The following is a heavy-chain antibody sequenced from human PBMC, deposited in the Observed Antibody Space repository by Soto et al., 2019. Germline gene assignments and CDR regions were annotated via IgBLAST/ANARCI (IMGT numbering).Heavy chain of an antibody. V-gene: IGHV1-18*01. J-gene: IGHJ4*02. CDR1: GYTFTGYG. CDR2: ISPYNGKT. CDR3: ARVRAAAADY. D-gene: IGHD2-2*01. Sequence: QVQLVQSGAEVKKPGASVKVSCKAFGYTFTGYGISWVRQAPGQGLEWVGWISPYNGKTNSAQRVQGTVTMTTDTLRNTAYMELRSLRSDDTAPYSCARVRAAAADYWGQGTLVTVSS.